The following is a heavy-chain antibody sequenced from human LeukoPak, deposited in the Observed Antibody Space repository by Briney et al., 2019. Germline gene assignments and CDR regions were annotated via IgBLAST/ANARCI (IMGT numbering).Heavy chain of an antibody. J-gene: IGHJ5*02. CDR3: ARRPVRRWFDP. CDR2: INHSGST. CDR1: GGSFSGYY. V-gene: IGHV4-34*01. Sequence: SETLSLTCAVYGGSFSGYYWSWIRQPPGKGLEWIGEINHSGSTNYNPSLKSRVTVSVDTSKNQFSLKLSSVTAADTAVYYCARRPVRRWFDPWGQGTLVTVSS.